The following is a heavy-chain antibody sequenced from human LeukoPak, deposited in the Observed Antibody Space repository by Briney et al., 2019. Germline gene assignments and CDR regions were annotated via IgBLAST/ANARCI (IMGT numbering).Heavy chain of an antibody. V-gene: IGHV1-69*01. J-gene: IGHJ4*02. CDR2: IIPIFGTA. D-gene: IGHD3-10*01. CDR1: GGTFNSYA. Sequence: SVKVSCKASGGTFNSYAINWVRQAPGRGLEWMGGIIPIFGTANYAQKFQGRVTITADESTSTVYMDLSSLRSKDTAVYYCASNGVGSGRSKDFDYWGQGTLVTVSS. CDR3: ASNGVGSGRSKDFDY.